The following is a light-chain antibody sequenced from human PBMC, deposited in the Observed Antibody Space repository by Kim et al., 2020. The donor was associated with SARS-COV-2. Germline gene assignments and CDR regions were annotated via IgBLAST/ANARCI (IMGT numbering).Light chain of an antibody. J-gene: IGLJ3*02. Sequence: TNNKSCTGNRRDGGGYNRVSWEQQNPGKVPKLMICEGRDRPSGVSNRFCGSKADNTASLTISGLQAEDEADYFCSSLTSGATSGVFGGGTQLNVL. CDR2: EGR. CDR3: SSLTSGATSGV. CDR1: RRDGGGYNR. V-gene: IGLV2-14*03.